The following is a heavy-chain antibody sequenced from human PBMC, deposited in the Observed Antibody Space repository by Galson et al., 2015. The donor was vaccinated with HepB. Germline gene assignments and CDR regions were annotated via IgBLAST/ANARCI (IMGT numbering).Heavy chain of an antibody. J-gene: IGHJ4*02. CDR2: IDPSDSYT. CDR3: ARTPRGALRFLEWLGY. CDR1: GYSFTSYW. Sequence: QSGAEVKKPGESLRISCTGSGYSFTSYWISWVRQMPGKGLEWMGRIDPSDSYTNYSPSFQGHVTISADKSISTAYLQWSSLKASDTAMYYCARTPRGALRFLEWLGYWGQGTLVTVSS. D-gene: IGHD3-3*01. V-gene: IGHV5-10-1*01.